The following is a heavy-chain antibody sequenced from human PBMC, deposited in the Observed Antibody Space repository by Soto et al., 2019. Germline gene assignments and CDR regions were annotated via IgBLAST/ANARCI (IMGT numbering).Heavy chain of an antibody. V-gene: IGHV3-33*01. Sequence: QVHLVESGGGVVQPGRSLRLSCAASGFAFSAYGMHWVRQAPGKGLEWVAMIYYDGSNKYYADSVKGRFTISRDNSKNTLSLPMSSLRAEDTAIYYCARVGGTVTSDYWGQGTLVTVSS. CDR2: IYYDGSNK. J-gene: IGHJ4*02. CDR1: GFAFSAYG. CDR3: ARVGGTVTSDY. D-gene: IGHD4-17*01.